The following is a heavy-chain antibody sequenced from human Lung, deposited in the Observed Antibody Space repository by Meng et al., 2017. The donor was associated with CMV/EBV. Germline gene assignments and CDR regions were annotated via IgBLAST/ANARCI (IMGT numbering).Heavy chain of an antibody. CDR2: MNPNSGNT. D-gene: IGHD3-3*01. V-gene: IGHV1-8*03. Sequence: ASXXVSXKASGYTFTSYDINWVRQATGQGLEWMGWMNPNSGNTGYAQKFQGRVTITRNTSISTAYMELSSLRSEDTAVYYCARVYTCRDDFWRNCYYYGMDVWXQGNXV. CDR1: GYTFTSYD. J-gene: IGHJ6*01. CDR3: ARVYTCRDDFWRNCYYYGMDV.